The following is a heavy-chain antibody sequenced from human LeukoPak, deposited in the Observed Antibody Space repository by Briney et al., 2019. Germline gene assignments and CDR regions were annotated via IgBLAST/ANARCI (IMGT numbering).Heavy chain of an antibody. J-gene: IGHJ4*02. CDR2: IYTSGST. CDR3: AREGSSWTDNQFDY. CDR1: GGSISRYY. V-gene: IGHV4-4*07. D-gene: IGHD6-13*01. Sequence: SETLSLTCTVSGGSISRYYWSWIRQPAGKGLEWIGRIYTSGSTNYNPSLKSRVTMSVDTSKNQFSLKLSSVTAADTAVYYCAREGSSWTDNQFDYWGQGTLVTVSS.